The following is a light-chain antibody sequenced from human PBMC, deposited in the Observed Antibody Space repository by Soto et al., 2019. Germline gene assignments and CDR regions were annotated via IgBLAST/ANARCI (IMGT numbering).Light chain of an antibody. CDR1: QSVSSY. J-gene: IGKJ5*01. CDR2: GAS. Sequence: EIVLTQSPATLSLSPGARATRSRRASQSVSSYLAWYQQTPGQAPRLLGYGASSRATGISDRFSGSGSGTEFTLTISRLEPEDFEVYYCQHYVSPPITFGQGTRLEIK. V-gene: IGKV3-20*01. CDR3: QHYVSPPIT.